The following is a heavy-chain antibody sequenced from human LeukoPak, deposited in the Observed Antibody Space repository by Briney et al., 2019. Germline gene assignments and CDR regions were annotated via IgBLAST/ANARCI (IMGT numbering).Heavy chain of an antibody. D-gene: IGHD5-24*01. CDR3: AKDRVSGDGYNSLDY. CDR2: ITGPADVT. Sequence: GGSLRLSCAASGFSFNSYAMNWVRQVPGKGLEWVSDITGPADVTTYADSVKGRFTVSRDNSKNTVFLQMDSLRAEDTAVYYCAKDRVSGDGYNSLDYWGQGTLVTVSS. J-gene: IGHJ4*02. CDR1: GFSFNSYA. V-gene: IGHV3-23*01.